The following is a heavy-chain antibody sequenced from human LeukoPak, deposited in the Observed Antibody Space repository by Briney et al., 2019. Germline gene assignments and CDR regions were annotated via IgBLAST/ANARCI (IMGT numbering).Heavy chain of an antibody. Sequence: NPSETLSLTCSVSGDSISTSSYYWSWIRQPAGKGLEWIGRIYTSGSTNYNPSLKSRVTMSVDTSKNQFSLKLSSVTAADTAVYYCARDRITMVRGKYYYYYYYMDVWGKGTTVTISS. CDR1: GDSISTSSYY. CDR3: ARDRITMVRGKYYYYYYYMDV. CDR2: IYTSGST. D-gene: IGHD3-10*01. V-gene: IGHV4-61*02. J-gene: IGHJ6*03.